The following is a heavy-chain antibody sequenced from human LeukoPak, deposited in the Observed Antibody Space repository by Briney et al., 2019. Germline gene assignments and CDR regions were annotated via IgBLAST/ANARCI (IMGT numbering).Heavy chain of an antibody. CDR1: GFTFTIFG. D-gene: IGHD3-3*01. J-gene: IGHJ3*02. V-gene: IGHV3-48*01. Sequence: PGGSLRLSCAASGFTFTIFGLNWVRQAPGKGPEWVSYYADSVQGRFTLSRDNARESVFLQMDSLRVDDTAVYYCARTYDFGRGPPGDAFDNWGPGTWVIVSS. CDR3: ARTYDFGRGPPGDAFDN.